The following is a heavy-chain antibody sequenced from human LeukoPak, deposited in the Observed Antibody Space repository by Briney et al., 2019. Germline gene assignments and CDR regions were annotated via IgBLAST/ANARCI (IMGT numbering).Heavy chain of an antibody. J-gene: IGHJ6*02. Sequence: GGSLRLSCAASGFTFSSYGMHWVRQAPGKGLEWVAVIWYDGSNKYYADSVKGRFTISRDNSKNTLYLQMNSLRAEDTAAYYCARDQDEGATEDPYYYYGMDVWGQGTTVTVSS. CDR1: GFTFSSYG. CDR3: ARDQDEGATEDPYYYYGMDV. V-gene: IGHV3-33*01. CDR2: IWYDGSNK. D-gene: IGHD1-26*01.